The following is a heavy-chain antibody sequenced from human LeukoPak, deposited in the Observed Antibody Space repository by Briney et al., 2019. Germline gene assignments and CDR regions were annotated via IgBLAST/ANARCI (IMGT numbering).Heavy chain of an antibody. V-gene: IGHV3-23*01. CDR1: GLTFSSYA. Sequence: GGSLRLSCAASGLTFSSYAMSWVRQAPGKGLVWVSAISFTGGATYYADSVKGRFTISRDNSKNTLYLQMNSLRADDTAVYYCAKADRPTTVTPYFDYWGQGTLVTVSS. D-gene: IGHD4-17*01. CDR3: AKADRPTTVTPYFDY. CDR2: ISFTGGAT. J-gene: IGHJ4*02.